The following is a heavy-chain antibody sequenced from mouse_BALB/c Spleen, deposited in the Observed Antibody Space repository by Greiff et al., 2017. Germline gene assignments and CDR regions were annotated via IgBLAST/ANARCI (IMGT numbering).Heavy chain of an antibody. CDR1: GYTFTSYY. CDR2: IYPGNVNT. V-gene: IGHV1S56*01. D-gene: IGHD1-1*01. J-gene: IGHJ2*01. CDR3: ARSPSTSFDY. Sequence: QVQLQQSGPELVKPGASVRISCKASGYTFTSYYIHWVKQRPGQGLERIGWIYPGNVNTKYNEKFKGKATLTADKSSSTAYMQLSSLTSEDSAVYFCARSPSTSFDYWGQGTTLTVSS.